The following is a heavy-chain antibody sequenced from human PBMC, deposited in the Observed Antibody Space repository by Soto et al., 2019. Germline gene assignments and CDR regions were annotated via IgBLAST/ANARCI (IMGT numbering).Heavy chain of an antibody. CDR1: GGSMNSGGYC. D-gene: IGHD5-18*01. CDR3: SRCIHG. Sequence: QVQLQESGPGLVTPSQTLSLTCTVSGGSMNSGGYCWSWIRQHPGEGLEWIGCISYAGTTSYNPSLKSRVIISVDTSKNQFSLKLTSVTAADTAVYYCSRCIHGWGQGTLITVSS. CDR2: ISYAGTT. V-gene: IGHV4-31*03. J-gene: IGHJ4*02.